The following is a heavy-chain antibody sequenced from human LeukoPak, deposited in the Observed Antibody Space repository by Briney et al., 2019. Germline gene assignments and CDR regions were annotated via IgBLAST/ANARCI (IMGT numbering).Heavy chain of an antibody. CDR3: ARPPPYYDSSGYYPLVD. J-gene: IGHJ4*02. CDR2: IYYSGST. Sequence: SETLSLTCTVSGGSISSYYWSWIRQPPGKGPEWIGYIYYSGSTNYNPSLKSRVTISVDTSKNQFSLKLSSVTAADTAVYYCARPPPYYDSSGYYPLVDWGQGTLVTVSS. CDR1: GGSISSYY. D-gene: IGHD3-22*01. V-gene: IGHV4-59*01.